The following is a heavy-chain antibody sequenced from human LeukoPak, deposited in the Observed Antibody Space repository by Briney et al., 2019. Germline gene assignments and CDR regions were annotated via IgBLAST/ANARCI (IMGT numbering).Heavy chain of an antibody. V-gene: IGHV3-74*01. D-gene: IGHD1-26*01. CDR2: INPDGSST. J-gene: IGHJ4*02. CDR1: GFTFSSYW. CDR3: VTQGGIDY. Sequence: QSGGSLRLSCAASGFTFSSYWMHWVRQAPGKGLVWVSRINPDGSSTSYADSVKGRFTISRDNAKNTLYLQMNSLRAEDTAVYYCVTQGGIDYWGQGTLVTVPS.